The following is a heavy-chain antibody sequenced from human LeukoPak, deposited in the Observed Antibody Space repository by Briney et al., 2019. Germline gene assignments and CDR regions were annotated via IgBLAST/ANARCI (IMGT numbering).Heavy chain of an antibody. CDR2: ISSSGST. Sequence: PSETLSLTCTVTGGSISSYYWNWIRQPPGKGLEWIGYISSSGSTNYNPSLKSRVTISVDTSKNQFSLKVHSVTAADTAIYYCARHRAYYDSSGYYDYFDYWGQGTLVPVSS. J-gene: IGHJ4*02. D-gene: IGHD3-22*01. CDR3: ARHRAYYDSSGYYDYFDY. CDR1: GGSISSYY. V-gene: IGHV4-59*08.